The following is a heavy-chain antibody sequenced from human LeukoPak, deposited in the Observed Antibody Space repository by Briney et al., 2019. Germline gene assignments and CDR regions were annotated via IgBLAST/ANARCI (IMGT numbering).Heavy chain of an antibody. CDR1: GYTLTELS. CDR2: FDPEDGET. V-gene: IGHV1-24*01. J-gene: IGHJ5*02. D-gene: IGHD6-19*01. CDR3: ARGEFGLLAGTSWFDP. Sequence: ASVKVSCKVSGYTLTELSMHWVRQAPGKGLEWMGGFDPEDGETIYAQKFQGRVTMTEDTSTDTAYMELSSLRSEDTAVYYCARGEFGLLAGTSWFDPWGQGTLVTVSS.